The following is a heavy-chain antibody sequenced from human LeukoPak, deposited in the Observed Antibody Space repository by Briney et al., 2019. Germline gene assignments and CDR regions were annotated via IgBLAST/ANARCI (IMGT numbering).Heavy chain of an antibody. V-gene: IGHV3-21*01. CDR1: GFTFSSYG. J-gene: IGHJ4*02. D-gene: IGHD3-22*01. CDR3: ARDISGYYYFDY. Sequence: GGSLRLSCAASGFTFSSYGMHWVRQAPGKGLEWVLSIIRRITYIYYADSVKDRFTVSRDNAKNSLYLQMNSLRAEDTAVYYCARDISGYYYFDYWGQGTLVTVSS. CDR2: IIRRITYI.